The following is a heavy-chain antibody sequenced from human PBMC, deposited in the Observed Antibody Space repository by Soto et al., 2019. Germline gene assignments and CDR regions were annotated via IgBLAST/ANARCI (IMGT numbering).Heavy chain of an antibody. CDR3: ARAPRAYCGGDCHVMNV. CDR2: IWFDGSYK. V-gene: IGHV3-33*01. D-gene: IGHD2-21*02. CDR1: GFTFSSYG. J-gene: IGHJ6*02. Sequence: QVQLVESGGGVVQPGRSLRLSCAASGFTFSSYGMHWVRQAPGKGLEWVAVIWFDGSYKYYADSVKGRFTISRDNSKNKLYLQMNSLRAEDTAVYYCARAPRAYCGGDCHVMNVWGQGTTVTVSS.